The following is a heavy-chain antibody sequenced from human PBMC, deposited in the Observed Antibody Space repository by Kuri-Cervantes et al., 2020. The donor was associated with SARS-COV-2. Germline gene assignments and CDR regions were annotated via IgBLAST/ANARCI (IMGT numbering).Heavy chain of an antibody. CDR2: INAGNGNT. V-gene: IGHV1-3*01. CDR3: AMKSTRNNYYDSSGSFDY. J-gene: IGHJ4*02. D-gene: IGHD3-22*01. CDR1: GYTFTSYY. Sequence: ASVKVSCKASGYTFTSYYMHWVRQAPGQGLEWMGWINAGNGNTKYSQKFQGRVTITRDTSASTAYMELSSLRSEDTAVYYCAMKSTRNNYYDSSGSFDYWGQGTLVTVSS.